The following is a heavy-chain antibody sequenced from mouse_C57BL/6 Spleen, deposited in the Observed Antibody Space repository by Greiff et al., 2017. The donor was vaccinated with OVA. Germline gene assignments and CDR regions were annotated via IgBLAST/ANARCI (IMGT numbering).Heavy chain of an antibody. V-gene: IGHV5-4*03. Sequence: EVKVVESGGGLVKPGGSLKLSCAASGFTFSSYAMSWVRQTPEKRLEWVATISDGGSYTYYPDNVKGRFTISRDNAKNNLYLQMSHLKSEDTAMYYCARALTGTGPYYYAMDYWGQGTSVTVSS. D-gene: IGHD4-1*01. CDR2: ISDGGSYT. CDR3: ARALTGTGPYYYAMDY. J-gene: IGHJ4*01. CDR1: GFTFSSYA.